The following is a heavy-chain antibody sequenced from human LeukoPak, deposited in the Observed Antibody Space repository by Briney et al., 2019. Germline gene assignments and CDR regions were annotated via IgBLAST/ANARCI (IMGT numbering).Heavy chain of an antibody. CDR1: GFTFSSYG. D-gene: IGHD4-23*01. CDR3: AKRGDYGGNSPFDY. Sequence: GGSLRLSCAASGFTFSSYGMHWVRQAPGKGLEWVAVISYDGSNKYYADSVKGRFTISRDNSKNTLYLQMISLRAEDTAVYYCAKRGDYGGNSPFDYWGQGTLVTVSS. J-gene: IGHJ4*02. V-gene: IGHV3-30*18. CDR2: ISYDGSNK.